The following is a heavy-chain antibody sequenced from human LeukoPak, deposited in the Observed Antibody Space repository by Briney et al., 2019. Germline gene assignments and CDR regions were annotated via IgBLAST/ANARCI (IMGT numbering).Heavy chain of an antibody. CDR1: GFTFGAYA. Sequence: PGGSLRLSCTASGFTFGAYAMSCVRQAPRKGLEWVGCTICNVNDGTTESDASVKGRFTISGDDSKSIAYLQLNTLQPKATAGNYCTRAAKPSGYDSGDFDYWGQGTLVTVSS. CDR2: TICNVNDGTT. D-gene: IGHD5-12*01. CDR3: TRAAKPSGYDSGDFDY. V-gene: IGHV3-49*04. J-gene: IGHJ4*02.